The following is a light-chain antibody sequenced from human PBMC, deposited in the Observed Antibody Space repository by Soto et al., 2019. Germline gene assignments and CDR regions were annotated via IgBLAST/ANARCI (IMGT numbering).Light chain of an antibody. Sequence: QSVLTQPASVSGSPGQSVTISCTGTISDVGGYNYVSWYQQYPGKAPKVMIYDVSNRPSGVSNRFSGSKSGNTASLTISGLQAEDEADYYCSSYTSSNTLYVFGTGTKVTVL. J-gene: IGLJ1*01. CDR1: ISDVGGYNY. V-gene: IGLV2-14*01. CDR3: SSYTSSNTLYV. CDR2: DVS.